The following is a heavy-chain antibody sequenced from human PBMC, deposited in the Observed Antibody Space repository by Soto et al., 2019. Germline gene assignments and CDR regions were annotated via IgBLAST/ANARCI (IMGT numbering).Heavy chain of an antibody. J-gene: IGHJ6*02. CDR2: IDWNSGST. CDR3: VKGRGSYFVYFGLDV. CDR1: GFRFDDFA. Sequence: EVQLVESGGGLVQSGRSRRLSCVASGFRFDDFAMHWVRQALGKGLEWVSSIDWNSGSTAYADSVKGRFTVFRDNARNSLDLQMNSLRVEDTALYYCVKGRGSYFVYFGLDVWGPGTTVTVSS. V-gene: IGHV3-9*01. D-gene: IGHD1-26*01.